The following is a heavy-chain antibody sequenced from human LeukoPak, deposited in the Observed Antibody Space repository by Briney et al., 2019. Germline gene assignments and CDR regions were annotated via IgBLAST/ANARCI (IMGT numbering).Heavy chain of an antibody. D-gene: IGHD2-2*01. CDR1: GVSISIYS. J-gene: IGHJ4*02. CDR2: IYTSGST. CDR3: AREVCSSTSCSIDY. V-gene: IGHV4-4*07. Sequence: SETLSLTCTVSGVSISIYSWSWIRQPAGKGLEWIGRIYTSGSTNYNPSLKSRVTMSVDTSKNQFSLKLSSVTAADTAVYYCAREVCSSTSCSIDYWGQGTLVTVSS.